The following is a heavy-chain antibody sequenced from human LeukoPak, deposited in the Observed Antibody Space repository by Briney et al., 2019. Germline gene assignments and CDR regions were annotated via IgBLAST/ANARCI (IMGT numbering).Heavy chain of an antibody. CDR1: GFTFSSYA. D-gene: IGHD1-26*01. J-gene: IGHJ4*02. CDR3: ARDAYPLGGSYYFDY. CDR2: ISYDGSNK. Sequence: PGGSLRHSCAASGFTFSSYAMHWVRQAPGKGLEWVAVISYDGSNKYYADSVKGRFTISRDNSKNTLYLQMNSLRAEDTAVYYCARDAYPLGGSYYFDYWGQGTLVTVSS. V-gene: IGHV3-30*01.